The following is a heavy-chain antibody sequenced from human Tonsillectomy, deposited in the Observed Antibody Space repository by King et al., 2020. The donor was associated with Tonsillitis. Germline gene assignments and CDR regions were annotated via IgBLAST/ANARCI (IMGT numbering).Heavy chain of an antibody. J-gene: IGHJ6*02. Sequence: VQLQQWGAGLLKPSETLSLTCAVYGGSFSGYYWSWIRQPPGKGLEWIGEINHSGSTNYNPSLKTRVTISVDTAKNQFSLKLRSVTAADTAVYYCAREDYGSGSDGHYYYGMDVWGQGTTVTVSS. CDR1: GGSFSGYY. CDR3: AREDYGSGSDGHYYYGMDV. V-gene: IGHV4-34*01. D-gene: IGHD3-10*01. CDR2: INHSGST.